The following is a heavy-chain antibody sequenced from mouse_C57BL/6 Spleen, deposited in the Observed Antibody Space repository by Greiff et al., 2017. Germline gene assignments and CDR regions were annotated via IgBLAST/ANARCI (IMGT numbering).Heavy chain of an antibody. V-gene: IGHV1-72*01. CDR3: YEEYDAPFAY. CDR2: IDPSSGGT. D-gene: IGHD2-4*01. J-gene: IGHJ3*01. CDR1: GYTFTSYW. Sequence: VQLQQPGAELVKPGASVKLSCKASGYTFTSYWMHWVKQRPGRGLEWIGMIDPSSGGTTYNEKFKSKATLTVDKSSSTAYMQLSSLTAEDAAVGAGYEEYDAPFAYWGQGTLVTVSA.